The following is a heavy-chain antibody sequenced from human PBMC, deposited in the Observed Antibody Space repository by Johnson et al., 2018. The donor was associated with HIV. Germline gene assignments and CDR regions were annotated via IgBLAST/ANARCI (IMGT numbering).Heavy chain of an antibody. J-gene: IGHJ3*02. D-gene: IGHD3-10*01. CDR3: AIGRGEFPRHAFDI. CDR2: IYSGGST. V-gene: IGHV3-66*01. Sequence: VKLVESGGGVVQPGGSLRLSCAASGFTVSSNYMTWVRQAPGKGLEWVSVIYSGGSTYYADSVKGRFTISKDNSRNTLFLHMNSLRADDTAVYYCAIGRGEFPRHAFDIWGQGTMVTVSS. CDR1: GFTVSSNY.